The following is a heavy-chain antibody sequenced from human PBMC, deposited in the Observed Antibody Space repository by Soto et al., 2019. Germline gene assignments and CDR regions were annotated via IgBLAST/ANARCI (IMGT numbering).Heavy chain of an antibody. J-gene: IGHJ6*02. Sequence: ASVKVSCKASGYTFTSYYMHWVRQAPGQGLEWMGIINPSGGSTSYAQKFQGRVTMTRDTSTSTVYMELSSLRSEDTAVYYCARVSGFYYYGMDVWGQGTTVTSP. CDR3: ARVSGFYYYGMDV. CDR2: INPSGGST. CDR1: GYTFTSYY. V-gene: IGHV1-46*01. D-gene: IGHD3-9*01.